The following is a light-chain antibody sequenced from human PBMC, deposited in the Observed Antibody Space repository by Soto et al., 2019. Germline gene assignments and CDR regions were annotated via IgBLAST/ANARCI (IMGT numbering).Light chain of an antibody. CDR1: QSVSSSY. CDR3: EQYGSSPRT. V-gene: IGKV3-20*01. CDR2: GAY. Sequence: EIVLTQSPGTLSLSPGERATLSCRASQSVSSSYLAWYQQNPGQARRLVSYGAYRRATGIPVRISGSGSGTDFTFTISRLDPEDFAVYYGEQYGSSPRTFGQGTKVDI. J-gene: IGKJ1*01.